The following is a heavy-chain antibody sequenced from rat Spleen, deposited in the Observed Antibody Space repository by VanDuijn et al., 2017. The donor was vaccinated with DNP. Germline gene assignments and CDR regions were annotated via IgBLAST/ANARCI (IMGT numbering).Heavy chain of an antibody. CDR2: IHTGSGGT. D-gene: IGHD1-4*01. CDR1: GYAFNTYY. V-gene: IGHV1-43*01. Sequence: QVQLQQSGAELAKPASSVEISCKASGYAFNTYYIAWIKQTTGQGLEYIGSIHTGSGGTHYNEKFKAKATLTVDKSSSTAFMQLSSLIFVDSAVYYCARRRLPYRYFDFWGPGTMVTVSS. J-gene: IGHJ1*01. CDR3: ARRRLPYRYFDF.